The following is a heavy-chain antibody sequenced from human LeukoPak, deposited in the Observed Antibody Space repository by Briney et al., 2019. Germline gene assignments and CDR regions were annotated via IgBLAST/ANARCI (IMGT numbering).Heavy chain of an antibody. J-gene: IGHJ4*02. CDR3: ARDLRFLEWLHDY. Sequence: GGSLRLSCAASGFTFSSYSMNWVRQAPGKGLEWVSSISSSSSYICYADSVKGRITISSYDAKNSLYLQLNSLRAEDTAVYYCARDLRFLEWLHDYWGQGTLVTVSS. CDR2: ISSSSSYI. D-gene: IGHD3-3*01. V-gene: IGHV3-21*01. CDR1: GFTFSSYS.